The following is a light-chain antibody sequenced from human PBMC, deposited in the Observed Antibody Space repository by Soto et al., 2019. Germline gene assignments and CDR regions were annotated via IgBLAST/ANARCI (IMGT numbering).Light chain of an antibody. CDR1: QSVGSY. J-gene: IGKJ3*01. CDR2: GAS. Sequence: EIVLTQSPATLSLSPGERATLSCRASQSVGSYLAWYQQKPGQAPRLLIYGASNRAPGIPARFSGSGSGTDFTLTISSLEPEDFAVYHCLQRSLGLTFGPGTKVDIK. CDR3: LQRSLGLT. V-gene: IGKV3-11*01.